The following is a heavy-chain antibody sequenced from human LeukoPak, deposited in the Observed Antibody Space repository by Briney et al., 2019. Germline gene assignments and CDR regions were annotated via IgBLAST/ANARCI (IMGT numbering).Heavy chain of an antibody. CDR2: FDPEDGET. CDR1: GYTLTELS. V-gene: IGHV1-24*01. D-gene: IGHD1-1*01. Sequence: ASVKVSCKVSGYTLTELSMHWVRQAPGKGLEWMGGFDPEDGETIYAQNFQGRVTMTEDTSTDTAYMGLSSVRSEERAVYYFAKEGVQLDRYGGGNWFDPWGQGTLVTVSS. J-gene: IGHJ5*02. CDR3: AKEGVQLDRYGGGNWFDP.